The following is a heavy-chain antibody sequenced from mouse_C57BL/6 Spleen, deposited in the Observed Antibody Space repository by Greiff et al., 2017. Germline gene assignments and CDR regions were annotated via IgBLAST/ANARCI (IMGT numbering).Heavy chain of an antibody. J-gene: IGHJ4*01. CDR1: GYAFSSSW. Sequence: VQLQQSGPELVKPGASVKISCKASGYAFSSSWMNWVKQRPGKGLEWIGRIYPGDGDTNYNGKFKGKATLTADKSSSTAYLQLSILTSEDAAVYFCARITTVVENLDYWGQGTSVTVSS. CDR2: IYPGDGDT. V-gene: IGHV1-82*01. CDR3: ARITTVVENLDY. D-gene: IGHD1-1*01.